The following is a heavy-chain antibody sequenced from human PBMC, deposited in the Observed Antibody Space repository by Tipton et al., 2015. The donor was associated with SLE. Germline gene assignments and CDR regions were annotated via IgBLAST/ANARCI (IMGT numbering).Heavy chain of an antibody. D-gene: IGHD1-20*01. V-gene: IGHV3-74*01. J-gene: IGHJ4*02. CDR1: GFTFSSYW. Sequence: SLRLSCAASGFTFSSYWMHWVRQAPGKGLVWVSRINSDGSSTSYADSVKGRFTISRDNAKNTLYLQMNSLRAEDTAVYYCARARSLITGTTGGTFDYWGQGTLVTVSS. CDR2: INSDGSST. CDR3: ARARSLITGTTGGTFDY.